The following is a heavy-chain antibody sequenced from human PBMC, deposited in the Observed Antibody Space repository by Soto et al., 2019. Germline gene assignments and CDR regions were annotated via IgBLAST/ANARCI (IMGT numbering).Heavy chain of an antibody. Sequence: SVKVSCKASGGTFSSYAISWVRQAPGQGLEWMGGITPIFGTANYAQKFQGRVTITADESTSSAYMELSSLRSEDTAVYYCARGPDPRWLQLGDWGQETLVPVAS. V-gene: IGHV1-69*13. CDR1: GGTFSSYA. D-gene: IGHD5-12*01. CDR3: ARGPDPRWLQLGD. CDR2: ITPIFGTA. J-gene: IGHJ4*02.